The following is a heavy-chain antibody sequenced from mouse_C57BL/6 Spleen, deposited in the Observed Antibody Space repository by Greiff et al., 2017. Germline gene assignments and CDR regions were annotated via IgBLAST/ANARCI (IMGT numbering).Heavy chain of an antibody. CDR3: ARSGSYSNLYYFDY. CDR1: GYTFTSYW. D-gene: IGHD2-5*01. Sequence: QVQLQQPGAELVRPGSSVKLSCKASGYTFTSYWMDWVKQRPGQGLEWIGNIYPSDSETHYNQKFKDKATLTVDKSSSTAYMQLSSLTSEDSAVYYCARSGSYSNLYYFDYWGQGTTRTVSS. V-gene: IGHV1-61*01. CDR2: IYPSDSET. J-gene: IGHJ2*01.